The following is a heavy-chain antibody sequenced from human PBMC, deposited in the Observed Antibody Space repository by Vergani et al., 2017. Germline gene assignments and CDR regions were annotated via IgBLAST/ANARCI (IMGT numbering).Heavy chain of an antibody. V-gene: IGHV4-4*07. J-gene: IGHJ6*03. CDR1: GGSISSYY. Sequence: QVQLQESGPGLVKPSETLTLTCTVSGGSISSYYWSWIRQPAGKGLEWIGRIYTSGSTNYNPSLKSRVTMSVDTSKNQFSLKLSSVTAADTAVYYCASQGEPPGAYYYYYMDVWGKGTTVTVSS. CDR2: IYTSGST. D-gene: IGHD1-14*01. CDR3: ASQGEPPGAYYYYYMDV.